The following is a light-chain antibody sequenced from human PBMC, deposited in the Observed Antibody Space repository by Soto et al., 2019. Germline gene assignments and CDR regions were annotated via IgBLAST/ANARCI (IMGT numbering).Light chain of an antibody. J-gene: IGKJ4*01. CDR1: QSVSSSY. CDR3: QQYSSSPALT. CDR2: GAS. Sequence: IVLTQSPGTLSLSPGERATLSCRASQSVSSSYLAWYQQKPGQAPRLLIYGASSRATGIPDRFSGSGSGTNFTLTISRLEPEDFAVYYCQQYSSSPALTFGGGTKVYI. V-gene: IGKV3-20*01.